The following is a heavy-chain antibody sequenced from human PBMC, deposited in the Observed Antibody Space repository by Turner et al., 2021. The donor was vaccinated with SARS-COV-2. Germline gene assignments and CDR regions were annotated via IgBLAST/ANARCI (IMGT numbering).Heavy chain of an antibody. Sequence: VQLVESGGGLVKPGGSLRLSCAASGFTFNNYAMHWVRQAPGKGLEWVAVISYDGSNKYYADSVKGRFTISRDNSKNTLYLQMNSLRDEDTAVYYCAREMSVRDGYNYWSYYFDYWGQGTLVTVSS. D-gene: IGHD5-12*01. CDR2: ISYDGSNK. V-gene: IGHV3-30*04. CDR1: GFTFNNYA. J-gene: IGHJ4*02. CDR3: AREMSVRDGYNYWSYYFDY.